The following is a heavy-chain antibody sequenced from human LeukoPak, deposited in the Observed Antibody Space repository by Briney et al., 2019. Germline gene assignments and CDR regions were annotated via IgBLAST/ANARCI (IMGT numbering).Heavy chain of an antibody. V-gene: IGHV4-30-4*08. CDR3: ARDRYGDFEDY. J-gene: IGHJ4*02. Sequence: SETLSLTCNVSGGSINTANYYWTWIRQPPGKGLEWIGYISYSGTPYYNPSLNSRVTISLDTSKNQFSLILNSVTAADTAMYYSARDRYGDFEDYWGQGTLVTVSS. D-gene: IGHD4-17*01. CDR2: ISYSGTP. CDR1: GGSINTANYY.